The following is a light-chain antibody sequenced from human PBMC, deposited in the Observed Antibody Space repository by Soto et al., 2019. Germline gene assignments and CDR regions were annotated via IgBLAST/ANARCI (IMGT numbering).Light chain of an antibody. CDR1: SGSIASNY. Sequence: FMLTQPHSVSESPGKTVTISCTRSSGSIASNYVQWFQQRPGSDPTTVIYEDDQRPSGVPDRFSASIDSSSNSASLTISGLKTEDEADYYCQSYDSTNQGVFGGGTKLTVL. CDR2: EDD. CDR3: QSYDSTNQGV. J-gene: IGLJ2*01. V-gene: IGLV6-57*04.